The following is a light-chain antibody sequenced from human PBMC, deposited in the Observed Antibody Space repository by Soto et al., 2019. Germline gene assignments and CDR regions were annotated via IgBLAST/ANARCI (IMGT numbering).Light chain of an antibody. J-gene: IGLJ1*01. CDR1: SSDVGSYNL. Sequence: QSALTQPASVSGSPGQSIAISCTGTSSDVGSYNLVSWYQQHPGKAPKHMIYEVSKRPSGVSNRFSGSKAGNTASLTNYGLQAEDEADYYCCSYAGSSTPYVFGTGTKLTVL. CDR2: EVS. CDR3: CSYAGSSTPYV. V-gene: IGLV2-23*02.